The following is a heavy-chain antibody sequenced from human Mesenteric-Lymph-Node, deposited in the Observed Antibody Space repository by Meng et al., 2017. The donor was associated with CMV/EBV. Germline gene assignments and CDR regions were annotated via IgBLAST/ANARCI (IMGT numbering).Heavy chain of an antibody. CDR2: ISAYNGNT. CDR3: AREKVIEYQLLSDYYYYGMDV. Sequence: ASVTVSCKASGYTFTSYGISWVRQAPGQGLEWMGWISAYNGNTNYAQKLQGRVTMTTDTSTSTAYMELRSLRSDDTAVYYCAREKVIEYQLLSDYYYYGMDVWGQGTTVTVSS. CDR1: GYTFTSYG. D-gene: IGHD2-2*01. V-gene: IGHV1-18*01. J-gene: IGHJ6*02.